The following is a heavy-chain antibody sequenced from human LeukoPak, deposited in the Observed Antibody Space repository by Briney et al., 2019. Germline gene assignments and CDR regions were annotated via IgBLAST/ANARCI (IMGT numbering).Heavy chain of an antibody. J-gene: IGHJ4*02. CDR2: ISGSGGSS. Sequence: PGGSLRLSCAATGLTFTTSAMTWVRQAPGKGLEWVSSISGSGGSSYHADSVKGRFTISRDNSKSTVYLHMNSLRADDTAIYYCASGRGYYEYWGQGTLVTVSS. CDR3: ASGRGYYEY. CDR1: GLTFTTSA. D-gene: IGHD2-15*01. V-gene: IGHV3-23*01.